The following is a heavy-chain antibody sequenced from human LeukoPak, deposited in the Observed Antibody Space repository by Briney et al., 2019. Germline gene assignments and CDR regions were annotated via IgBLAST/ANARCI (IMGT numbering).Heavy chain of an antibody. CDR3: AKDLDIAVAGPDY. J-gene: IGHJ4*02. Sequence: GGSLRLSCAASGFTFSSYSMNWVRQAPGKGLEWVSYISSSSSTIYYADSVKGRFTISRDNAKNTLYLQMNSLRAEDTAVYYCAKDLDIAVAGPDYWGQGTLVTVSS. D-gene: IGHD6-19*01. CDR2: ISSSSSTI. CDR1: GFTFSSYS. V-gene: IGHV3-48*01.